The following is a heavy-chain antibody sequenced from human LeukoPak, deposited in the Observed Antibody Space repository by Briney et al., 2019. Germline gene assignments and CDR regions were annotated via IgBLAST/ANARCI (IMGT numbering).Heavy chain of an antibody. Sequence: VSVKVSCKASGYTFTSYYIHWVRQAPGQGLEWMGIINPSGGSTSYSQKFQGRVTMTRDTSTSTVYMELSSLRSDDTAVYYCARHLWSQYYFDFWGQGTLVTVSS. J-gene: IGHJ4*02. CDR2: INPSGGST. CDR3: ARHLWSQYYFDF. V-gene: IGHV1-46*01. CDR1: GYTFTSYY. D-gene: IGHD3-10*01.